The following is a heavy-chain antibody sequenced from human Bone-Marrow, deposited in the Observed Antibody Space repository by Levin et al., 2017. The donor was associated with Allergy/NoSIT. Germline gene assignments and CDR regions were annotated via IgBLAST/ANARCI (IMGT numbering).Heavy chain of an antibody. V-gene: IGHV3-30*03. CDR3: AMYYHGSGSAYFFDS. J-gene: IGHJ4*02. Sequence: LSLTCAGSRFTFSSYTIHWVRQPPGKGLEWVALITYDGSNKQYADSVKGRFVVSRDNSKKTLFLHMKSLTVEDTAVYYCAMYYHGSGSAYFFDSWGQGTLVTVSS. D-gene: IGHD3-10*01. CDR2: ITYDGSNK. CDR1: RFTFSSYT.